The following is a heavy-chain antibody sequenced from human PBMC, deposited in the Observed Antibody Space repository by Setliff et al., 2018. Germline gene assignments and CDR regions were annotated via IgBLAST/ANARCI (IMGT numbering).Heavy chain of an antibody. Sequence: PGGSLRLSCAASGFLFSSYGMHWVRQAPGKGLEWVAFIQYDGSDEYYEDSVKGRFTISRDNSKNTVYLQVNSLRGEDTAVYHCAKDPKYRGVWPHPAYFDYWGQGALVTVSS. J-gene: IGHJ4*02. CDR2: IQYDGSDE. CDR1: GFLFSSYG. D-gene: IGHD6-6*01. V-gene: IGHV3-30*02. CDR3: AKDPKYRGVWPHPAYFDY.